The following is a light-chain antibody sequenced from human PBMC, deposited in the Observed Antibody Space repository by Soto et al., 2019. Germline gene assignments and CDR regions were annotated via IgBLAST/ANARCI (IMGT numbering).Light chain of an antibody. CDR1: RSISDW. V-gene: IGKV1-39*01. J-gene: IGKJ1*01. Sequence: DIQMTQSPSSLSPSVGDRVTITCRASRSISDWLAWYQQKPGKAPELLIFDASNLKSGVSSRFSGSGSGTDFALTISSLQPEDFATYYCQQSYSTWTFGQGTKV. CDR3: QQSYSTWT. CDR2: DAS.